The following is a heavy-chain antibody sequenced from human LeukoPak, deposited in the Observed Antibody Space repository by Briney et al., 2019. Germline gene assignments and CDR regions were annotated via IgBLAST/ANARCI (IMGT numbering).Heavy chain of an antibody. V-gene: IGHV1-2*02. Sequence: ASVKVSCKASGYTFTNYYIHWVRQAPGQGLEWMGWINPNTGGTYSAQKFQGRVTMTRDTSITTAYMELSRLKSDDTAVYYCARRYCSSTSCYYFDYWGQGTLVTVSS. CDR3: ARRYCSSTSCYYFDY. CDR2: INPNTGGT. J-gene: IGHJ4*02. CDR1: GYTFTNYY. D-gene: IGHD2-2*01.